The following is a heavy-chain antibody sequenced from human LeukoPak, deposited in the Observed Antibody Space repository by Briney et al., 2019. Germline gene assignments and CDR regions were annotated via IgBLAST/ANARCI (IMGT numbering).Heavy chain of an antibody. CDR2: ISGSGTDI. J-gene: IGHJ6*02. Sequence: KSGGSVRLSCAASGFTFRDWVLSWIRQAPGKGLEWVSYISGSGTDIYHADSVKGRFTISRDNAKKSLYLQMNSLRAEDTAVYYCARGHYGLDVWGQGTTVTVSS. CDR3: ARGHYGLDV. V-gene: IGHV3-11*01. CDR1: GFTFRDWV.